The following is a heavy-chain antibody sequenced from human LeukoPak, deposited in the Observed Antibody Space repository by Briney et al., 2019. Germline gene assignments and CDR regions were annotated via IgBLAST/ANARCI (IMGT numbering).Heavy chain of an antibody. CDR1: AFTFNIYA. CDR3: AKDRPNYYDSSGHYYRRNGDY. CDR2: ITSSGTGT. J-gene: IGHJ4*02. Sequence: GGSLRLSCAASAFTFNIYAMSWVRQAPGKGLEWVSSITSSGTGTFYTDSVRGRFTISRDNSENTLYLQMNSLRAEDTAVYYCAKDRPNYYDSSGHYYRRNGDYWGQGTLVTVSS. D-gene: IGHD3-22*01. V-gene: IGHV3-23*01.